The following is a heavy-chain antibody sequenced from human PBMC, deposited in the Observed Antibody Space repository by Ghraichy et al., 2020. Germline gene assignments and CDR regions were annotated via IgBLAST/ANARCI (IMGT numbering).Heavy chain of an antibody. J-gene: IGHJ6*02. V-gene: IGHV3-48*02. CDR3: ARGSRVVRFYYYDGMDV. CDR1: GFPFSYYS. Sequence: GGSLRLSCVGSGFPFSYYSMNWVRQSPGKGLEWVSYITSSSRTIFYADSVKGRFTISRDNAQHSLYLQMNSLRDEDTAIYYCARGSRVVRFYYYDGMDVWGRGTTVPVSS. D-gene: IGHD4-23*01. CDR2: ITSSSRTI.